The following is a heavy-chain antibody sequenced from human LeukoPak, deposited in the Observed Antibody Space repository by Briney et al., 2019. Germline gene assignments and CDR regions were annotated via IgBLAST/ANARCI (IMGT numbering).Heavy chain of an antibody. Sequence: GGSLRLSCAASGFIFNDYGMHWVRQAPGKGLEWVAVIWYDGSKKYYADSVKGRFTISRDDSKNTLDLQMNSLRAEDTAVYYCARDECSTTSCLGVWGQGILVTVSS. CDR1: GFIFNDYG. D-gene: IGHD2-2*01. CDR3: ARDECSTTSCLGV. J-gene: IGHJ4*02. CDR2: IWYDGSKK. V-gene: IGHV3-33*01.